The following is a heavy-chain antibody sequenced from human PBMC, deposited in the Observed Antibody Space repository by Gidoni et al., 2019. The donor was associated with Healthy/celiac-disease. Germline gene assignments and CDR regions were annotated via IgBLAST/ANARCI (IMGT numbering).Heavy chain of an antibody. Sequence: QVQLVESGGGVVQPGRSLRLSCAASGFTFSSYAMHWVRQAPGQGLEWVAVISYDGSNKYYADSVKGRFTISRDNSKNTLYLQMNSLRAEDTAVYYCARDFHTDGVTIFGVVITRESYYYYGMDVWGQGTTVTVSS. V-gene: IGHV3-30-3*01. D-gene: IGHD3-3*01. CDR2: ISYDGSNK. J-gene: IGHJ6*02. CDR3: ARDFHTDGVTIFGVVITRESYYYYGMDV. CDR1: GFTFSSYA.